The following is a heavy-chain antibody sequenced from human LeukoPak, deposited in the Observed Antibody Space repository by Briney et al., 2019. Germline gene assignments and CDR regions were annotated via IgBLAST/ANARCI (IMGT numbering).Heavy chain of an antibody. CDR2: ISGSGGRT. Sequence: PGGSLRLSCAASGFTFSSYAMSWVPQAPGKGLAWVSAISGSGGRTYYADSVKGRFTISRDNSKNTLYLQMNSLRAEHTAVYHCAKDLSYDSSGYYYVDYFDYWGQGTLVTVSS. D-gene: IGHD3-22*01. CDR1: GFTFSSYA. J-gene: IGHJ4*02. V-gene: IGHV3-23*01. CDR3: AKDLSYDSSGYYYVDYFDY.